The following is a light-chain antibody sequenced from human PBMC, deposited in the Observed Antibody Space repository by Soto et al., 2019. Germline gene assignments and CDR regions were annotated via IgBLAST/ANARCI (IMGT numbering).Light chain of an antibody. CDR2: GDD. CDR3: AAWDDSLSGSYV. CDR1: SSNLGAGFD. J-gene: IGLJ1*01. Sequence: QLVLTQPPSVSGAPGQRVTISCTGSSSNLGAGFDVHWYQHLPGRAPKLLINGDDNRPSGVPDRFSGSRSGTSASLAITGLQPEDEADYYCAAWDDSLSGSYVFATGTKLTVL. V-gene: IGLV1-40*01.